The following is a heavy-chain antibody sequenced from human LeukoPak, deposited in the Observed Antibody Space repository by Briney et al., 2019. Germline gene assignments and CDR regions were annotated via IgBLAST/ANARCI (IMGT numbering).Heavy chain of an antibody. CDR1: AASISSYY. J-gene: IGHJ5*02. D-gene: IGHD4-17*01. Sequence: SETLSLTCTVSAASISSYYWSWLRQPAGKGLEWLGRIYTSGSTNYNPSLRSRVSMSVDTSKNQISLKLSSVTAADTAVYYCATEGSSPTASGWFDPWGQGTLVTVSS. CDR3: ATEGSSPTASGWFDP. CDR2: IYTSGST. V-gene: IGHV4-4*07.